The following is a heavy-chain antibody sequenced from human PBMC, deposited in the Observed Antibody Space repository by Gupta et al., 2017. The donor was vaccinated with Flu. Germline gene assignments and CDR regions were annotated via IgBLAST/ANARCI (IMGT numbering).Heavy chain of an antibody. D-gene: IGHD1-26*01. J-gene: IGHJ4*02. CDR3: ARMVGYSAKQVRLDY. CDR1: GYIFINYD. CDR2: MNPSRDNT. Sequence: QVQLVQSGAEVKKPGASVKVSCRASGYIFINYDINWVRQAPGQGLEWMGWMNPSRDNTGYAQKFQGRVTMTRDTSTGTAYMELSSLRSEDTAGYYCARMVGYSAKQVRLDYWGQGTLVTVSS. V-gene: IGHV1-8*01.